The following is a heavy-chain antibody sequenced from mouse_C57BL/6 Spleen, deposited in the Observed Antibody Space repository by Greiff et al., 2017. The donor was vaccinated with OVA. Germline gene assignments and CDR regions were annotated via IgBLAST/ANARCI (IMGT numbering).Heavy chain of an antibody. CDR1: GFTFSNYW. CDR2: IRLKSDNYAT. V-gene: IGHV6-3*01. Sequence: EVKLVESGGGLVQPGGSMKLSCVASGFTFSNYWMNWVRQSPEKGLEWVAQIRLKSDNYATHYAESVKGRFTISRDDSKSSVYLQMNYLRAEDTGIYYCTSYYYGSSWYFDVWGTGTTVTVSS. CDR3: TSYYYGSSWYFDV. J-gene: IGHJ1*03. D-gene: IGHD1-1*01.